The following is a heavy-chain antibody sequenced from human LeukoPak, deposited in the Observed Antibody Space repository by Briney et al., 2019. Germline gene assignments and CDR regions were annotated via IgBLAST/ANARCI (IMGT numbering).Heavy chain of an antibody. CDR3: ARSGVITGWFDP. CDR1: GGSISSYY. V-gene: IGHV4-4*07. D-gene: IGHD1-20*01. Sequence: SETLSLTCTVSGGSISSYYWSWIRQPAGKGLEWIGRIYTSGSTNYNPSLKSRVTISVDTSKNQFSLKLSSVTAADTAVYYCARSGVITGWFDPWGQGSPVTVSS. CDR2: IYTSGST. J-gene: IGHJ5*02.